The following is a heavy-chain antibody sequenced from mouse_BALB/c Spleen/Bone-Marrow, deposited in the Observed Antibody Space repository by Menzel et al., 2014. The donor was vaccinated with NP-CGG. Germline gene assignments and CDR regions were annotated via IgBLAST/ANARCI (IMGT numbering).Heavy chain of an antibody. CDR2: ILPGSYST. J-gene: IGHJ3*01. Sequence: VNVVESGAELMGPGASVKISCKATGYTFRNYWIDWVKQRPGHGLEWIGEILPGSYSTNYNEKLKGKATFTADTSSNTAYMQLSSLTSEDSAVYYCARRGGYPWFAYWGQGTLVTVSA. CDR1: GYTFRNYW. CDR3: ARRGGYPWFAY. D-gene: IGHD2-2*01. V-gene: IGHV1-9*01.